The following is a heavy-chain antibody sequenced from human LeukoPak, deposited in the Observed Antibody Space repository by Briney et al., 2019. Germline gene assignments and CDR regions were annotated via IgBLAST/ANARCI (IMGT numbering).Heavy chain of an antibody. J-gene: IGHJ5*02. D-gene: IGHD5-18*01. CDR3: ARCGYSYGQNWFDP. CDR2: IKQDGSEK. Sequence: GGSLRLSCAASGVTFSSYWMSWVRQAPGKGLEWVANIKQDGSEKYYVDSVKGRFTISRDNAKNSLYLQMNSLRAEDTAVYYCARCGYSYGQNWFDPWGQGTLVTVSS. CDR1: GVTFSSYW. V-gene: IGHV3-7*01.